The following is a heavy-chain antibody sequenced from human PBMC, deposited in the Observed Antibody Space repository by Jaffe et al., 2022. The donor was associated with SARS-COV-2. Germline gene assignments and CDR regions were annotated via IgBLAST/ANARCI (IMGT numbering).Heavy chain of an antibody. CDR3: ARVWVSAAATGLDY. V-gene: IGHV3-74*01. D-gene: IGHD6-13*01. CDR1: GFTFSNYW. CDR2: INTEGSIT. Sequence: EVQLVESGGGLVQPGGSLRLSCAASGFTFSNYWMYWVRQAPGKGLVWVSRINTEGSITTYADSVKGRFTISRDNAKNTVYLQMNSLRVDDTAVYFCARVWVSAAATGLDYRGQGTLVTVSS. J-gene: IGHJ4*02.